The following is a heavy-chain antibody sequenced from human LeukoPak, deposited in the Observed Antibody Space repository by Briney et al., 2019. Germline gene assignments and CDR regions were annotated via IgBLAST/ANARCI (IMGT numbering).Heavy chain of an antibody. D-gene: IGHD2-21*02. V-gene: IGHV1-69*08. Sequence: SVKVSCKASRDTFSSYSITWVRQAPGQGLEWMGRIIPILGPANYAQKYQGRVTITVDKSTSTGYMELSSLRFEDTAVYYCAMADNCGGDCYYSPSDTWGQGTLVIVSS. CDR3: AMADNCGGDCYYSPSDT. CDR1: RDTFSSYS. J-gene: IGHJ5*02. CDR2: IIPILGPA.